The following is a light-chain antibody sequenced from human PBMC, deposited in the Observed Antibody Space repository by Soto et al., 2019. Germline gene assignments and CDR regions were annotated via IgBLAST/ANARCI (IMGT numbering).Light chain of an antibody. V-gene: IGLV1-36*01. Sequence: QSVLTQPPSASGTPGQRVTISCSGITSNVGNNAVNWYQQLPGKAPKLLIYYDDLLPSGVSDRFSGSKSGTSASLAISGLQSEDEADYYCAAWDDSLNGPLFGGGTKLTVL. CDR3: AAWDDSLNGPL. J-gene: IGLJ2*01. CDR1: TSNVGNNA. CDR2: YDD.